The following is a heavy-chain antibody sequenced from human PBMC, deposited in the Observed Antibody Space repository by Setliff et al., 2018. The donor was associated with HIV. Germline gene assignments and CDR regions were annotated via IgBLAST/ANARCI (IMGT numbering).Heavy chain of an antibody. CDR1: EFTFSDSW. D-gene: IGHD3-22*01. CDR2: INSDGSST. Sequence: PGGSLRLSCEASEFTFSDSWIHWIRQAPGKGLVWVSRINSDGSSTTYADSVKGRFTISRDNAKNTLYLQMNSLRAEDTAVYYCARDFLDSSGYSFDYWGQGTLVTVSS. J-gene: IGHJ4*02. V-gene: IGHV3-74*01. CDR3: ARDFLDSSGYSFDY.